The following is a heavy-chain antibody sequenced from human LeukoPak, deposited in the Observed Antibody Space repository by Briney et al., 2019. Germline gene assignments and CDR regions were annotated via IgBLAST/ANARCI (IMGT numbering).Heavy chain of an antibody. CDR3: AKDASGWLQLDYYFDY. CDR1: RDTFSKYA. V-gene: IGHV1-69*04. CDR2: IIPILNIT. J-gene: IGHJ4*02. Sequence: SVKVSCKASRDTFSKYAISWVRQAPGQGLEWMGRIIPILNITHYAQKFQGRVTIAADKSTSTAYMELSSLRAEDTAIYYCAKDASGWLQLDYYFDYWGQGTLVTVSS. D-gene: IGHD6-19*01.